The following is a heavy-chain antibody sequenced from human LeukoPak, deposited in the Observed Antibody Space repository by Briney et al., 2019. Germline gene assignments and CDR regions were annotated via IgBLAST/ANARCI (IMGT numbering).Heavy chain of an antibody. Sequence: LSCAASGFTFSSYWMSWVRQAPGKGLEWIGEINQSGGTNYNPSLKSRVTISEDTSKRQFSLKLTSVTAADTAVYYCARGVWAARGDYWGQGTLVAVSS. CDR1: GFTFSSYW. J-gene: IGHJ4*02. D-gene: IGHD3-16*01. V-gene: IGHV4-34*01. CDR3: ARGVWAARGDY. CDR2: INQSGGT.